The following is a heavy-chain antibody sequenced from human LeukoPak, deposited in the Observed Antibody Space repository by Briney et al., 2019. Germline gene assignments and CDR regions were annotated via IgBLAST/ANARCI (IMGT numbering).Heavy chain of an antibody. CDR3: ARDPTDYGTNTFDY. J-gene: IGHJ4*02. V-gene: IGHV3-7*01. CDR1: GFSFSNYW. Sequence: PGGSLRVSCAASGFSFSNYWMSWVRQAPGKGLEWVANIKQDGSEKYYVDSVKGQFTISRDNAKNSLYLQMDSLRAEDTAVYYCARDPTDYGTNTFDYWGQGTLVTVSS. CDR2: IKQDGSEK. D-gene: IGHD4/OR15-4a*01.